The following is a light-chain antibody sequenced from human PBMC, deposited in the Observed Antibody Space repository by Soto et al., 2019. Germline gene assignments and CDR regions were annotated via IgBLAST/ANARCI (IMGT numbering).Light chain of an antibody. CDR2: XXX. V-gene: IGLV2-14*02. CDR3: FSFTTTSTHV. CDR1: DNEIGTYNL. Sequence: QSALTQPASVSGSPGQSITIAYTGTDNEIGTYNLFSWYQQCPFTSPXVIIXXXXNRPSGVSNRFSGSKSGNTAYLTISGLQVEDEAEYFCFSFTTTSTHVFGTGTKVTVL. J-gene: IGLJ1*01.